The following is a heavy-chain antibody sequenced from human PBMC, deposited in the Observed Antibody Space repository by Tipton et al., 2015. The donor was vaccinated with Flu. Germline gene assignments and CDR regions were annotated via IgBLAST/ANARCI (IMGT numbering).Heavy chain of an antibody. CDR3: ARHEGGDYGGNVVLPGGAFDI. V-gene: IGHV4-59*08. Sequence: TLSLTCTVSGGSISSYYWSWIRQPPGKGLEWIGYIYYSGSTNYNPSLKSRVTISVDTSKNQFSLKLSSVTAADTAVYYCARHEGGDYGGNVVLPGGAFDIWGQGTMVTVSS. CDR2: IYYSGST. CDR1: GGSISSYY. D-gene: IGHD4-23*01. J-gene: IGHJ3*02.